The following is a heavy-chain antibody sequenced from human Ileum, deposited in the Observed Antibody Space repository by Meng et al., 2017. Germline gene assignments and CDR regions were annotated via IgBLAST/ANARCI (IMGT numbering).Heavy chain of an antibody. D-gene: IGHD3-10*01. CDR1: GFTFSSYY. V-gene: IGHV3-64*01. J-gene: IGHJ4*02. CDR3: ARGVYYGSGLYYFDS. CDR2: ISPSGDST. Sequence: GGSLRLSCAASGFTFSSYYMHWVRQAPGKGLEYVSAISPSGDSTYYATSVKGRFTISRDNSKNTLYLQMGSLRPEDMAMYYCARGVYYGSGLYYFDSWGQGTLVTVSS.